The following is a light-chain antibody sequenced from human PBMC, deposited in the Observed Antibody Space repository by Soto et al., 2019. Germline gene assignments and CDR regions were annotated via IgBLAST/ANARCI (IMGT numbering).Light chain of an antibody. CDR2: YTN. CDR3: AAGYDRLKGVV. V-gene: IGLV1-44*01. Sequence: QSVLTQPPSASGTPGQRVTISCSGGSSNIGSYTVNWYQQLPGTAPKLLIYYTNQRPSGVTDPVSGSKDGTAASLAISGLQSEDEADYYCAAGYDRLKGVVFGGGSNLTV. CDR1: SSNIGSYT. J-gene: IGLJ2*01.